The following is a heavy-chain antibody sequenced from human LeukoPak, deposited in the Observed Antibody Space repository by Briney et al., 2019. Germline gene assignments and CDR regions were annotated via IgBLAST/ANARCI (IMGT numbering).Heavy chain of an antibody. Sequence: AGGSLRLSCAASGFTFSSYSMNWVRQAPGKGLEWVSSISSSSSYIHYTDSVKGRFTISRDNTKKSLYLQMNSLRAEDTAVYYCARDRYDRSGYYDYWGQGTLVTVSS. CDR1: GFTFSSYS. CDR3: ARDRYDRSGYYDY. V-gene: IGHV3-21*01. CDR2: ISSSSSYI. D-gene: IGHD3-22*01. J-gene: IGHJ4*02.